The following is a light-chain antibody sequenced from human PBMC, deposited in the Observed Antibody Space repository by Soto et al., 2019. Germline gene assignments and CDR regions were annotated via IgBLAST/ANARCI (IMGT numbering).Light chain of an antibody. Sequence: EIVLTQSAASLSLSPGERATLSCRASQSVGSYLAWYQQKPGQAPRLLIYEASNRATGIPARFSGSGSGTYFTLTISSLEPEDFAVYYCQQRSNWPRLTFGGGTKVEIK. V-gene: IGKV3-11*01. CDR1: QSVGSY. CDR2: EAS. J-gene: IGKJ4*01. CDR3: QQRSNWPRLT.